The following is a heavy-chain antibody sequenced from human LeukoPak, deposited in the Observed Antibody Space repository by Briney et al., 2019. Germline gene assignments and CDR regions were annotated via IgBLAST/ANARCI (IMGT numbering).Heavy chain of an antibody. CDR2: ISSTGNPR. CDR1: GLSFSDYS. V-gene: IGHV3-48*01. J-gene: IGHJ4*02. D-gene: IGHD4/OR15-4a*01. CDR3: ARRAGAYSHPYDY. Sequence: GGSLRLSCTASGLSFSDYSMNWVRQAPGKGLEWVSYISSTGNPRHYAESVEGRFTISRDNAKNSLYLQMNSLRAEDTAVYYCARRAGAYSHPYDYWGQGTLVTVSS.